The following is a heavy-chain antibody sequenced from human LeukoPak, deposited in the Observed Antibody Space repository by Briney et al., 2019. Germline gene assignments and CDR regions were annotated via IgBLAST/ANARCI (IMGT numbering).Heavy chain of an antibody. CDR3: ARERGTGDFDY. CDR2: IYSGGST. J-gene: IGHJ4*02. Sequence: GGSLRLSCAASGFTVSSNYMSWVRQAPGKGLEWVSVIYSGGSTYYADSVKGRCTISRDNSKNTLYLQMNSLRAEDTAVYYCARERGTGDFDYWGQGTLVTVSS. D-gene: IGHD1-1*01. CDR1: GFTVSSNY. V-gene: IGHV3-53*01.